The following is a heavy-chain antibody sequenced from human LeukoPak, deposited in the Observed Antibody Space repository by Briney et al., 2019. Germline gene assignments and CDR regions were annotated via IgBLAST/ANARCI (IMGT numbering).Heavy chain of an antibody. J-gene: IGHJ5*01. D-gene: IGHD3-22*01. CDR1: GFTFSSYS. V-gene: IGHV3-48*01. Sequence: PGGALRLSCAASGFTFSSYSMNWVRQAPGKGLEWVSYISSSSSTIYYADSVKGRFTISRDNAKNSLYVQMNSLRAEDTAVYYCARVGYDSSGYDWFDSWGQGTLVTVSS. CDR2: ISSSSSTI. CDR3: ARVGYDSSGYDWFDS.